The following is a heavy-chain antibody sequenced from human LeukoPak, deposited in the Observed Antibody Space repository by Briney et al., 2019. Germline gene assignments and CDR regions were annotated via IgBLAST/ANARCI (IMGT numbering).Heavy chain of an antibody. CDR2: IYYSGST. J-gene: IGHJ4*02. V-gene: IGHV4-39*07. Sequence: SETLSLTCTVSGGSISSSSYYWGWIRQPPGKGLEWIGSIYYSGSTNYNPSLKSRVTISVDTSKNQFSLKLSSVTAADTAVYYCARGRYSSSWYVDYWGQGTLVTVSS. CDR1: GGSISSSSYY. CDR3: ARGRYSSSWYVDY. D-gene: IGHD6-13*01.